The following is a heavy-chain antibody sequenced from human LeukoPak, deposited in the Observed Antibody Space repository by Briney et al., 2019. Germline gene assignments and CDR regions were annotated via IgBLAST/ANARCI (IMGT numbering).Heavy chain of an antibody. V-gene: IGHV4-59*11. J-gene: IGHJ6*02. CDR3: ACWMKWVQWGYGIDV. CDR2: LYYSGSI. Sequence: SETLSLTSTVSRGSISIHYWSWIRHNPGEGLECIGYLYYSGSINYTLSLKCRVTLSGDTSKNQFFLKLSSVTAADTAVYYWACWMKWVQWGYGIDVWGQGTTVTVSS. D-gene: IGHD1-26*01. CDR1: RGSISIHY.